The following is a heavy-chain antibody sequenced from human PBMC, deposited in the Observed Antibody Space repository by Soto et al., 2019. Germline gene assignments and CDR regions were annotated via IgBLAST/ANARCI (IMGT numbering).Heavy chain of an antibody. CDR3: ARSLTTVTQKTSYYYYYMDV. Sequence: SETLSLTCAVYGGSFSGYYWSWIRQPPGKGLEWIGEINHSGSTNYNPSLKSRVTISVDTSKNQFSLKLSSVTAADTAVYYCARSLTTVTQKTSYYYYYMDVWGKGTTVTVSS. CDR1: GGSFSGYY. D-gene: IGHD4-4*01. V-gene: IGHV4-34*01. J-gene: IGHJ6*03. CDR2: INHSGST.